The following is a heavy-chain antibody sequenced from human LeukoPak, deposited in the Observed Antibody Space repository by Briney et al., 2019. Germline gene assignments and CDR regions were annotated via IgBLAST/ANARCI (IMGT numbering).Heavy chain of an antibody. CDR3: AKDLRDFDFPRLIAY. CDR1: GFTFSTYG. J-gene: IGHJ4*02. CDR2: ISYDGSNK. V-gene: IGHV3-30*18. Sequence: GGSLRLSCVASGFTFSTYGMHWVRQAPGKGLEWVADISYDGSNKYYADSVRGRFTISRDNSKNTLYLQMNSLRAEDTAVYYCAKDLRDFDFPRLIAYWGQGTLVTVSS. D-gene: IGHD3-3*01.